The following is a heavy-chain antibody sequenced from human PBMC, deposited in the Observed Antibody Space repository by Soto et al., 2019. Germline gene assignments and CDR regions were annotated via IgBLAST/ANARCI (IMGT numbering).Heavy chain of an antibody. D-gene: IGHD2-15*01. J-gene: IGHJ4*02. CDR2: ISDDGRND. Sequence: PGGSLRLSCAASGFTFSYYWMTWVRQAPGKGLEWVAIISDDGRNDYYADSVRGRFTISRDNSRNTLHLQMTSLRDDDTALYYCARDRVLGFCSAGSCGILDSWGRGAPVTVSS. CDR3: ARDRVLGFCSAGSCGILDS. CDR1: GFTFSYYW. V-gene: IGHV3-30*03.